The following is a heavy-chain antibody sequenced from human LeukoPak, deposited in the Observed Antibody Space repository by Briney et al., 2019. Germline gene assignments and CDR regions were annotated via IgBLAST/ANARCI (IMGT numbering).Heavy chain of an antibody. J-gene: IGHJ5*02. CDR1: GFTFSNYV. Sequence: PGGSLRLSCAASGFTFSNYVLSWVRQAPGKGLEWVSGISGGGGSTYYADSVKGRFTISRDNSKNTLYLQMNSLRAEDTAVYYCAREYGDYVLGNWFDPWGQGTLVTVSS. CDR2: ISGGGGST. D-gene: IGHD4-17*01. CDR3: AREYGDYVLGNWFDP. V-gene: IGHV3-23*01.